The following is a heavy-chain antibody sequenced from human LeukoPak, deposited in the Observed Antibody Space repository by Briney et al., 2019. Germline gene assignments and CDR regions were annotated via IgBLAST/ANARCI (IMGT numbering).Heavy chain of an antibody. D-gene: IGHD3-9*01. CDR2: INHSGST. CDR3: ASLYDILTGFDY. V-gene: IGHV4-34*01. J-gene: IGHJ4*02. Sequence: KPSETLSLTCAVYGGSFSGYYWSWIRQPPGKGLEWTGEINHSGSTNYNPSLKSRVTISVDTSKNQFSLKLSSVTAADTAVYYCASLYDILTGFDYWGQGTLVTVSS. CDR1: GGSFSGYY.